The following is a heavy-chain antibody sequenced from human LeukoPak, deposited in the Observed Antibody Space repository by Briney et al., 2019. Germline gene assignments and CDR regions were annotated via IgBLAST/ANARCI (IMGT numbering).Heavy chain of an antibody. J-gene: IGHJ4*02. CDR1: GFTFSSYW. V-gene: IGHV3-7*01. Sequence: GGSLRLSCAASGFTFSSYWMSWVRQAPGKGLEWVANMKQDGSEKYYVDSVKGRFTISRDNAKNSLYLQMNSLRAEDTAVYYCARVGGDYYDSSGKDWNYWGQGTLVTVSS. CDR3: ARVGGDYYDSSGKDWNY. D-gene: IGHD3-22*01. CDR2: MKQDGSEK.